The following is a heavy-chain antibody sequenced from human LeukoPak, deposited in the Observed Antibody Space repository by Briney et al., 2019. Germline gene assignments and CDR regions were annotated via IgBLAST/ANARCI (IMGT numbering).Heavy chain of an antibody. CDR1: GYTFTGYY. J-gene: IGHJ4*02. Sequence: GASVKVSCKGSGYTFTGYYMHWVRQAPGQGLEWMGIINPSGGSTSYAQKFQGRVTMTRDTSTSTAYMELSSLRSEDTAVYYCARDPQANSGLGYWGQGTLVIVFS. D-gene: IGHD5-12*01. CDR2: INPSGGST. CDR3: ARDPQANSGLGY. V-gene: IGHV1-46*01.